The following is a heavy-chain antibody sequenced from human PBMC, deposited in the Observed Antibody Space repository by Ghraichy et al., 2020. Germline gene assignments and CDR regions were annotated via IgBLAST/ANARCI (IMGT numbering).Heavy chain of an antibody. V-gene: IGHV1-18*01. Sequence: ASVKVSCKASGYPFTSYEITWVRQAPGQGLEWMGWISAYNGKTIHAQKFQGRVTMTTETFRSTAYMELRSLRPDDTAVYYCARATTFGVVPSYYYYMDVWGEGTTLTVSS. CDR2: ISAYNGKT. CDR1: GYPFTSYE. D-gene: IGHD3-3*01. J-gene: IGHJ6*03. CDR3: ARATTFGVVPSYYYYMDV.